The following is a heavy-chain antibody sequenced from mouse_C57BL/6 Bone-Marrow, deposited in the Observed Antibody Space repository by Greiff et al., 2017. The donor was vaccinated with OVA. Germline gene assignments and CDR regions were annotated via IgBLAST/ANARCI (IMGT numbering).Heavy chain of an antibody. Sequence: DVMLVESGGGLVQSGRSLRLSCATSGFTFSDFYMEWVRQAPGKGLEWIAASRNKANDYTTEYSASVKGRFIVSRDTSQSILYLQMNALRAEDTAIYYCARAHSNYLYWYFDVWGTGTTVTVSS. J-gene: IGHJ1*03. V-gene: IGHV7-1*01. CDR2: SRNKANDYTT. CDR3: ARAHSNYLYWYFDV. D-gene: IGHD2-5*01. CDR1: GFTFSDFY.